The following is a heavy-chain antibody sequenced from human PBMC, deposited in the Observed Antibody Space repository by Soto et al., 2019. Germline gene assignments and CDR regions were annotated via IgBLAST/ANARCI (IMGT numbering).Heavy chain of an antibody. CDR3: AREFRYYDFWSGSRTYYYGMDV. Sequence: PAGSLRLSCAASGFSFSSYWMHWVRHPPGKGLVWVSRINIDGSSTSYADSVKGRFTISRDNAKNTLYLQMNSLRAEDTAVYYCAREFRYYDFWSGSRTYYYGMDVWGQGTTVTVSS. CDR2: INIDGSST. J-gene: IGHJ6*02. V-gene: IGHV3-74*01. D-gene: IGHD3-3*01. CDR1: GFSFSSYW.